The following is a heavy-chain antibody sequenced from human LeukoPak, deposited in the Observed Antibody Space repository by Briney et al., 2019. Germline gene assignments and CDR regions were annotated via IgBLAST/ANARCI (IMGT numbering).Heavy chain of an antibody. Sequence: GGSLSLSCAASAVTFSVYDRHWIRQAPGKGLEWVAVLSIDGSNTYYADSVKGRFTISRDISKSTLYLQMTSLRDDDTAVYYCAIVRYGSGCSCYFYHPLDVWGQGTTVTVSS. CDR1: AVTFSVYD. CDR2: LSIDGSNT. CDR3: AIVRYGSGCSCYFYHPLDV. D-gene: IGHD2-15*01. J-gene: IGHJ6*02. V-gene: IGHV3-30*03.